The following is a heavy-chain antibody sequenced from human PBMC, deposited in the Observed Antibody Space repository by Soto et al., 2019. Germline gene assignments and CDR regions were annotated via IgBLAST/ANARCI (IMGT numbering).Heavy chain of an antibody. J-gene: IGHJ4*02. CDR1: GYTFTSDA. D-gene: IGHD2-2*01. V-gene: IGHV1-3*01. CDR3: ARDLDIVVVPAAIPLDY. Sequence: ASVKVSCKASGYTFTSDAMHWVRQAPGQRLEWMGWINAGNGNTKYSQKFQGRVTITRDTSASTAYMELSSLRSEDTAVYYCARDLDIVVVPAAIPLDYWGQGTLVTVSS. CDR2: INAGNGNT.